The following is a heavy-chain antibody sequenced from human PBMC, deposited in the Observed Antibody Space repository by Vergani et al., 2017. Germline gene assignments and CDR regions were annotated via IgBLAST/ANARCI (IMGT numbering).Heavy chain of an antibody. CDR2: TYTSGHT. J-gene: IGHJ5*02. CDR3: ARAISVVPAAKSSWFDP. CDR1: GASVSRGTYY. V-gene: IGHV4-61*02. D-gene: IGHD2-2*01. Sequence: QVQLQESGPGLLKPSQTLSLTCTVSGASVSRGTYYWTWIRQPAGKKLEWIVRTYTSGHTIYNPSLESRVTMSVDTSKNQFSLQLSSVTAADTAVYYCARAISVVPAAKSSWFDPWGQGTLVTVSS.